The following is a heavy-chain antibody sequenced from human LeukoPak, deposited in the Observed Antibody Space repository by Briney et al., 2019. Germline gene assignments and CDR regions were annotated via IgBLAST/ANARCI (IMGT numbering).Heavy chain of an antibody. V-gene: IGHV3-43*02. D-gene: IGHD5/OR15-5a*01. CDR2: TSGDGITT. J-gene: IGHJ4*02. Sequence: GGSLRLSCAASGFTFHNYAIHCVRQAPGKGLEWVSLTSGDGITTYFADSVKGRFTISRDNSKSSLFLQMNSLRTEDTSLYYCARDHVYGGADYWGQGTLVTVSS. CDR1: GFTFHNYA. CDR3: ARDHVYGGADY.